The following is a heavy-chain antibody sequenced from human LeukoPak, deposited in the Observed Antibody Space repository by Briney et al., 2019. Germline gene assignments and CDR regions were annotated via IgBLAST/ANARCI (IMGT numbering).Heavy chain of an antibody. CDR2: IYYSGST. Sequence: SETLSLTCTVSGGSISSGGYYWSWIRQHPGKGLEWIGYIYYSGSTYYNPSLKSRATISVDTSKNQFSLKLSSVTAADTAVYYCARNRGYSYVYYGMDVWGQGTTVTVSS. CDR3: ARNRGYSYVYYGMDV. D-gene: IGHD5-18*01. V-gene: IGHV4-31*03. J-gene: IGHJ6*02. CDR1: GGSISSGGYY.